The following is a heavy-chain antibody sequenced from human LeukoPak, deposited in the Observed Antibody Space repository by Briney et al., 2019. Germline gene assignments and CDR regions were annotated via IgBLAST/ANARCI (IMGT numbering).Heavy chain of an antibody. J-gene: IGHJ6*02. CDR2: LYTSGST. CDR1: GGSISSYY. CDR3: ARASKPGSYPFSIGYYGMDV. Sequence: SETLSLTCTVSGGSISSYYWSWIRQPAGKGLEWIGRLYTSGSTNYNPSLKSRVTMSLDTSKDQFSLKLSSVTAADTAVYYCARASKPGSYPFSIGYYGMDVWGQGTTVTVSS. D-gene: IGHD1-26*01. V-gene: IGHV4-4*07.